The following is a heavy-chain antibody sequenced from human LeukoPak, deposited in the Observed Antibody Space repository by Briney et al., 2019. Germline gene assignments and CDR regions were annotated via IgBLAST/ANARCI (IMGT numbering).Heavy chain of an antibody. V-gene: IGHV1-8*01. J-gene: IGHJ6*02. CDR2: MNPNSGNT. D-gene: IGHD6-19*01. CDR1: GYTFTSYD. Sequence: ASVKVSCKASGYTFTSYDINWVRQATGQGLEWMGWMNPNSGNTGYAQKFQGRVTTTRNTSISTAYMELSSLRSEDTAVYYCARDRGWAVAGTDYYYYGMDVWGQGTTVTVSS. CDR3: ARDRGWAVAGTDYYYYGMDV.